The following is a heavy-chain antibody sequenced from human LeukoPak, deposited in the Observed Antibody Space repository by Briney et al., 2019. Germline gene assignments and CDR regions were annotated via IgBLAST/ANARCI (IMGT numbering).Heavy chain of an antibody. CDR2: ISAYNGNT. Sequence: GASVKVSCKASGYTFTSYGISWVRQAPGQGLEWMGRISAYNGNTDYAQKLQGRVTMTTDTSTTTAYIELRSLRSDDTAVYYCARHYRPSYSSSWYYPFDYWGQGTLVTVSS. V-gene: IGHV1-18*01. J-gene: IGHJ4*02. CDR1: GYTFTSYG. CDR3: ARHYRPSYSSSWYYPFDY. D-gene: IGHD6-13*01.